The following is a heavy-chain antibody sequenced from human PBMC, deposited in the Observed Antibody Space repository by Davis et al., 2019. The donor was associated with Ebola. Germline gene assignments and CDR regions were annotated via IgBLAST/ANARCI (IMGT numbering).Heavy chain of an antibody. V-gene: IGHV3-7*01. D-gene: IGHD6-19*01. Sequence: GESLKISCAASGFTFSSYWMSWVRQAPGKGLEWVANIKQDGSEKYYVDSVKGRFTISRDNAKNSLYLQMNSLRDEDTAVYYCARGYSSGTDYWGQGTLVTVSS. CDR2: IKQDGSEK. CDR1: GFTFSSYW. CDR3: ARGYSSGTDY. J-gene: IGHJ4*02.